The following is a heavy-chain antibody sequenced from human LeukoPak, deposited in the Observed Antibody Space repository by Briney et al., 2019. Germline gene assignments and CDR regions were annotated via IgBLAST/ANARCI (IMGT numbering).Heavy chain of an antibody. CDR2: IYYSGST. V-gene: IGHV4-59*01. CDR1: GGSISSYY. Sequence: SETLSLTCTVSGGSISSYYWSWIRQPPGKGLEWIGYIYYSGSTNYNPSLKSRVTISVDTSKNQFSLKLNSVTAADTAVYYCARVDPKTDIAAAGDYWGQGTLVTVSS. D-gene: IGHD6-13*01. J-gene: IGHJ4*02. CDR3: ARVDPKTDIAAAGDY.